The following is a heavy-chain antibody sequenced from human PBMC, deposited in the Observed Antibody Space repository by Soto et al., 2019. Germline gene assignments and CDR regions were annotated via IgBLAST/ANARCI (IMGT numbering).Heavy chain of an antibody. CDR3: ARVVLH. D-gene: IGHD2-21*01. CDR1: GGSISSGGSY. Sequence: QVQLQESGPGLVKPSQPLSLTCTVYGGSISSGGSYWSWIRQHPGKGLEWIGSIYYSGSTYYNPSPKRRVTISVDTSKNQFSLKLISVTAAPTAVYYCARVVLHWGQGTLVTFSS. CDR2: IYYSGST. J-gene: IGHJ4*02. V-gene: IGHV4-31*03.